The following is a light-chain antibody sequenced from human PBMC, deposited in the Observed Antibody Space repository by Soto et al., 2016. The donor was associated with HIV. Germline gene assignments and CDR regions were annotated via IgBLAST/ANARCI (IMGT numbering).Light chain of an antibody. CDR3: DSRASSTNHVV. J-gene: IGLJ2*01. V-gene: IGLV3-19*01. CDR2: GKN. CDR1: SLRRYY. Sequence: SSELTQDPAVSVALGQTVTITCQGDSLRRYYASWYQQKPGQAPLLVIYGKNMRPLGIPDRFSGSSSGNTASLTTTGAQAEDEADYYCDSRASSTNHVVFGGGTKLTVL.